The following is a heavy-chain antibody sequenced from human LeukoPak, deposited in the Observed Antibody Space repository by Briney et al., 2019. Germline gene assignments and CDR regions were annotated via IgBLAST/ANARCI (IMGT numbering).Heavy chain of an antibody. V-gene: IGHV1-18*01. CDR3: ARGMITFGGVIVSNWFDP. D-gene: IGHD3-16*02. CDR1: GYTFTSYG. CDR2: ISAYNGNT. J-gene: IGHJ5*02. Sequence: ASVKVSCRASGYTFTSYGISWVRQDTGKGLEWMGWISAYNGNTNYAQKLQGRVTMTTDTSTSTAYMELRSLRSDDTAVYYCARGMITFGGVIVSNWFDPWGQGTLVTVSS.